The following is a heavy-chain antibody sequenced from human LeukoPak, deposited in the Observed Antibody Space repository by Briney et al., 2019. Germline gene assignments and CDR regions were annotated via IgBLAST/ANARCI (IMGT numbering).Heavy chain of an antibody. CDR1: GVTFSNYW. CDR3: ASGFWGAYRVDYFDY. Sequence: PVGSLRLSRAASGVTFSNYWMSCVRQAPGKGLEWVANIKQDGSETDYVDSVRGRFTISRDNAKNSVYLQMNSLRAEDTAVYYCASGFWGAYRVDYFDYWGQVTLVTVSS. J-gene: IGHJ4*02. D-gene: IGHD3-3*01. V-gene: IGHV3-7*01. CDR2: IKQDGSET.